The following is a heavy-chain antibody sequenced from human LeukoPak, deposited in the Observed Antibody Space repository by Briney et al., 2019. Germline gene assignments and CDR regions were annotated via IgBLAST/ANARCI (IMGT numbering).Heavy chain of an antibody. CDR2: ISGSGGST. CDR1: GFTFSSYG. J-gene: IGHJ6*03. V-gene: IGHV3-23*01. CDR3: AKESSYYYYYYMDV. Sequence: GGSLRLSCAASGFTFSSYGMSWVRQAPGKGLEWVSAISGSGGSTYYADSVKGRFTISRDNSKNTLYLQMNSLRAEDTAVYYCAKESSYYYYYYMDVWGKGTTVTVSS.